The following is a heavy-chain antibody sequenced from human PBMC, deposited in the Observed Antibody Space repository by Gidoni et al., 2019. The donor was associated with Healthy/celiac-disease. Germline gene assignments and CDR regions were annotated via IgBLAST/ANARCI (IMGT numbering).Heavy chain of an antibody. D-gene: IGHD1-26*01. CDR3: CGQGGQVGATYYYSYGMDV. V-gene: IGHV1-18*04. CDR2: SSAYNGNT. J-gene: IGHJ6*02. CDR1: AYTFTSYG. Sequence: QVQLVLSGAEAKKPGASVKVYGKASAYTFTSYGNCRVRQAPGQGLEWMGWSSAYNGNTNYAQKRQGKVTMTTDTSTSTAYMELRGLRSDDTAWNARCGQGGQVGATYYYSYGMDVWGQGTTVTVSS.